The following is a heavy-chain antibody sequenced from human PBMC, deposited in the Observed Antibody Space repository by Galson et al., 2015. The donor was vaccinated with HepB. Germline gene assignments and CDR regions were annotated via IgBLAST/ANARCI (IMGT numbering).Heavy chain of an antibody. J-gene: IGHJ6*02. CDR1: GGSFSGYY. D-gene: IGHD3-10*01. V-gene: IGHV4-34*01. CDR3: ARGPLTYYYGSGSKPRFNYGMDV. CDR2: INHSGST. Sequence: ETLSLTCAVYGGSFSGYYWSWIRQPPGKGLEWIGEINHSGSTNYNPSLKSRVTISVDTSKNQFSLKLSSVTAADTAVYYCARGPLTYYYGSGSKPRFNYGMDVWGQGTTVTVSS.